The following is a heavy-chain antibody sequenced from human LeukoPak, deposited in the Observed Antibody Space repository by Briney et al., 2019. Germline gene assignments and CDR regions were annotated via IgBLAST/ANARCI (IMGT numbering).Heavy chain of an antibody. Sequence: SETLSLTCTVSGGSISGYYWSWIRQPPGKGLEWIGYIYYSGSTYYNPSLKSRVSISVDTSKNQFSLKLSSVTAADTAVYYCARAGGAVAGTVFDYWGQGTLVTVSS. CDR2: IYYSGST. D-gene: IGHD6-19*01. CDR3: ARAGGAVAGTVFDY. CDR1: GGSISGYY. V-gene: IGHV4-59*06. J-gene: IGHJ4*02.